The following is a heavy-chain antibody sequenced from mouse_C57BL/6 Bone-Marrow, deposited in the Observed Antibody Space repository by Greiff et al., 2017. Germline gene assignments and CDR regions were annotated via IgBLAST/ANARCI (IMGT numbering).Heavy chain of an antibody. Sequence: EVHLVESGGDLVKPGGSLKLSCAASGFTFSSYGMSWVRQTPDKRLEWVATISSGGSYTYYPDSVKGRFTISSDNAKNTLYLQMCRLKSEDTAMYYCARHVPYYYGSSDGGPWFAYWGQGTLVTVSA. CDR3: ARHVPYYYGSSDGGPWFAY. J-gene: IGHJ3*01. CDR2: ISSGGSYT. V-gene: IGHV5-6*01. D-gene: IGHD1-1*01. CDR1: GFTFSSYG.